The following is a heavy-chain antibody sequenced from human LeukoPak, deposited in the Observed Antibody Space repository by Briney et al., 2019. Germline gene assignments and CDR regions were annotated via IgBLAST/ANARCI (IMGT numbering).Heavy chain of an antibody. CDR1: GGSISSYY. CDR2: IYYSGST. D-gene: IGHD2-2*01. CDR3: ARVVGYCSSTSCYYFDP. V-gene: IGHV4-59*01. Sequence: ETLSLTCTVSGGSISSYYWSWIRQPPGKGLEWMGYIYYSGSTNYNPSLKSRVTISVDTSKNQFSLKLSSVTAADTAVYYCARVVGYCSSTSCYYFDPWGQGTLVTVSS. J-gene: IGHJ5*02.